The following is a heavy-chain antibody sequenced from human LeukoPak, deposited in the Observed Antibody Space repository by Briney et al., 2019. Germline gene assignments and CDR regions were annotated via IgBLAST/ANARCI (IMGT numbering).Heavy chain of an antibody. D-gene: IGHD1-26*01. Sequence: SGGSLRLSCAASGFTFSVFAMTWVRQAPGRGLEWVSAISGSSGGTFYADSVKGRFTISRDSSKNTLYLQMNSLRDEDTAMYYCAKSLVGTTRGYDYWGQGTLVTVSS. CDR3: AKSLVGTTRGYDY. V-gene: IGHV3-23*01. J-gene: IGHJ4*02. CDR1: GFTFSVFA. CDR2: ISGSSGGT.